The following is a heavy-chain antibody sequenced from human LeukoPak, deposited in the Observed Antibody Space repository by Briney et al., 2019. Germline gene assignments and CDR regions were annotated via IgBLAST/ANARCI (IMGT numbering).Heavy chain of an antibody. CDR3: ARDRGTKGLNWFDP. V-gene: IGHV3-21*01. Sequence: GGSLRLSCAASGFTFSSYSMNWVRQAPGKGLEWVSSISTSSIYIYYADSVKGRFTISRDNAKNSLYLQMNSLRAEDTAVYYCARDRGTKGLNWFDPWGQGTLVTVSS. J-gene: IGHJ5*02. CDR1: GFTFSSYS. CDR2: ISTSSIYI. D-gene: IGHD3-10*01.